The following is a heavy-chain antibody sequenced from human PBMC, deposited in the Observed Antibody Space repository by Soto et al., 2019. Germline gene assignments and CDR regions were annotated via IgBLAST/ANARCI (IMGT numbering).Heavy chain of an antibody. CDR3: ANLVPGSYSGY. J-gene: IGHJ4*02. V-gene: IGHV3-23*01. Sequence: EVQLLESGGDLIQPGGSLRLSCVASGITFGSRAMSWVRQAPGEGLEWVSTISGSGGSTYYADSVKGRFTISRDNSKNTLYLQMNSLRAEDTAVYYCANLVPGSYSGYWGQGTLVTVSS. D-gene: IGHD1-26*01. CDR2: ISGSGGST. CDR1: GITFGSRA.